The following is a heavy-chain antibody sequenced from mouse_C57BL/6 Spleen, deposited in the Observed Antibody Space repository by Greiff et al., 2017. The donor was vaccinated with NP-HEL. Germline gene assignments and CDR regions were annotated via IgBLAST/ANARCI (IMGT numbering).Heavy chain of an antibody. J-gene: IGHJ4*01. Sequence: EVKLVESEGGLVQPGSSMKLSCTASGFTFSDYYMAWVRQVPEKGLEWVANINYDGSSTYYLDSLKSRFIISRDNAKNILYLQMSSLKSEDTATYYCARSYDGYGDYWGQGTSVTVSS. CDR2: INYDGSST. V-gene: IGHV5-16*01. CDR3: ARSYDGYGDY. CDR1: GFTFSDYY. D-gene: IGHD2-3*01.